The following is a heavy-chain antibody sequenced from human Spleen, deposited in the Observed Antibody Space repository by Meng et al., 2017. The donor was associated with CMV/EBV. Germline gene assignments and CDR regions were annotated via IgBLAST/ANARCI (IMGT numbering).Heavy chain of an antibody. CDR1: GNILTGYY. Sequence: ASVKVSCKASGNILTGYYLHWVRQAPGQRLEWMGWLNPDSGGTSYAQKFQGRLTMTRDTSINTAYMELSGLRSDDTAVYYCAREAAGATTCIDHWGQGTQVTVSS. CDR2: LNPDSGGT. J-gene: IGHJ4*02. V-gene: IGHV1-2*02. D-gene: IGHD1-26*01. CDR3: AREAAGATTCIDH.